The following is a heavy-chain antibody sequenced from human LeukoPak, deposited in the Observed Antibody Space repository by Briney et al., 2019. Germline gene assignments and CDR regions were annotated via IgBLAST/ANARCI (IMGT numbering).Heavy chain of an antibody. V-gene: IGHV3-64D*09. CDR3: VNGFAGSSGGY. D-gene: IGHD1-26*01. CDR2: ISSNGGRT. CDR1: GFTVCSNY. J-gene: IGHJ4*02. Sequence: SGGSLRLSCAASGFTVCSNYMSWVRQALGKGLEHVSRISSNGGRTYYADSVKGRLTISRDNSKNTLYLQMSSLRADDTAVYYCVNGFAGSSGGYWGPGTLVTVSS.